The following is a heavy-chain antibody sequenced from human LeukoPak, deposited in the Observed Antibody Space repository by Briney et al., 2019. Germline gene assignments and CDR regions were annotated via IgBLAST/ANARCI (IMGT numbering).Heavy chain of an antibody. CDR1: GGSISSYY. CDR3: ARDDYGDSVLRTYYYYYMDV. J-gene: IGHJ6*03. Sequence: SETLSLTCTVSGGSISSYYWSWIRQPPGKGLEWIGSIFSGGSTYYNPSLKSRVTMSVDTSKNQFSLKLRSVTAEDTAVYYCARDDYGDSVLRTYYYYYMDVWGKGTTVTVSS. D-gene: IGHD4-17*01. CDR2: IFSGGST. V-gene: IGHV4-59*04.